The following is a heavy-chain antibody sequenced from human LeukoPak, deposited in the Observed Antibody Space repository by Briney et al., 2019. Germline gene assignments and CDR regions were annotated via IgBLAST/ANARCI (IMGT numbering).Heavy chain of an antibody. J-gene: IGHJ3*01. Sequence: LGGSLRLSCAASGFTFNNYWMSWVRQAPGKGLEWVANIKQDGSGLYYVESVKGRFTISRDNAKNSLYLQINSLRAEDTAVYYCARSSYSSSSSVWGQGTMVTVSS. CDR2: IKQDGSGL. CDR1: GFTFNNYW. CDR3: ARSSYSSSSSV. V-gene: IGHV3-7*03. D-gene: IGHD6-6*01.